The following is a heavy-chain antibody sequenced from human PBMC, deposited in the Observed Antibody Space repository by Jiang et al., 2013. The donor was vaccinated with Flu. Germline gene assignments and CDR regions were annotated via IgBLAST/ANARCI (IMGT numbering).Heavy chain of an antibody. V-gene: IGHV1-58*02. CDR1: GFTFTSSA. J-gene: IGHJ6*02. D-gene: IGHD2-2*03. CDR3: AADGDFGYCSSTSCYSFHNYYGMDV. Sequence: SGAEVKKPGTSVKVSCKASGFTFTSSAMQWVRQARGQRLEWIGWIVVGSGNTNYAQKFQERVTITRDMSTSTAYMELSSLRSEDTAVYYCAADGDFGYCSSTSCYSFHNYYGMDVWGQ. CDR2: IVVGSGNT.